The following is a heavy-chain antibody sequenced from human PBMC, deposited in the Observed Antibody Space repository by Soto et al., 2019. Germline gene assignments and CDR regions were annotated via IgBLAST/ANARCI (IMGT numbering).Heavy chain of an antibody. Sequence: QVQLQGSGPGLVKPSQTLSLTCTVSGGSISSGGYYWSWIRQPPGKVLEWIGYIYYSGSTYYNPSLKSRITISVDTSKNQFSLKRSSVTAADTAVYYCARSLGRGDLEYFDHWGQGTLVTVSS. CDR3: ARSLGRGDLEYFDH. V-gene: IGHV4-31*03. J-gene: IGHJ4*02. CDR2: IYYSGST. D-gene: IGHD4-17*01. CDR1: GGSISSGGYY.